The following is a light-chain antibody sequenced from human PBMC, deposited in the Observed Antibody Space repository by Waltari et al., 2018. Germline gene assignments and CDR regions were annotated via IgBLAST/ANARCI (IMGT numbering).Light chain of an antibody. CDR3: LQDYNYPLT. Sequence: AIQMTQSPSSLSASLGDRVTITCRASQGIRNDLGWYQQKPGKAPKLLIYSASSLQSGVPSRFSGSGSGTDFTLTISSLQPEDFATYYCLQDYNYPLTFGGGTKVEIK. CDR2: SAS. V-gene: IGKV1-6*01. CDR1: QGIRND. J-gene: IGKJ4*01.